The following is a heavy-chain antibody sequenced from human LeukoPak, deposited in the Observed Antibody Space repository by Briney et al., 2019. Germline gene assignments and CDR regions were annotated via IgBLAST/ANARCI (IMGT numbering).Heavy chain of an antibody. V-gene: IGHV3-30*03. Sequence: GGSLRLSCAASGFTFSSYGMHWVRQAPGKGLEWVAAISYDGTNKNDADSVKGRFTISRDNSKNTLYLQMNSLRAEDTAVYYCIRDLFDDYSLDYWGQGALVTVSS. CDR3: IRDLFDDYSLDY. CDR1: GFTFSSYG. CDR2: ISYDGTNK. J-gene: IGHJ4*02. D-gene: IGHD3-16*01.